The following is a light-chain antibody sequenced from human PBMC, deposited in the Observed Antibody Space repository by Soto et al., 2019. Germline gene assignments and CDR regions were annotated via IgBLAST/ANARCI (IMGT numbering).Light chain of an antibody. CDR2: RNN. CDR3: AAWDDSLSGDV. V-gene: IGLV1-47*01. CDR1: SSNIGGYY. Sequence: QLVLTQPPSASGTPGQRVTISCSGSSSNIGGYYVSWYQQLPGTAPKVLIYRNNQRPSGVPDRFSGSKSGTSASLAISGLRSDDEADYYCAAWDDSLSGDVFGTGTKLTVL. J-gene: IGLJ1*01.